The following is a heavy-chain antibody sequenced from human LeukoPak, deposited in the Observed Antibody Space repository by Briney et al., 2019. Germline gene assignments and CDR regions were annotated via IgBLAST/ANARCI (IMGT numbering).Heavy chain of an antibody. CDR3: ARGQQQLVERDDAFDI. V-gene: IGHV4-39*01. D-gene: IGHD6-13*01. J-gene: IGHJ3*02. CDR1: GGSISSSSYY. Sequence: PSETLSLTCTVSGGSISSSSYYWGWIRQPPGKGLEWIGSIYYSGSTYYNPSLKSRVTISVDTSKNQFSLKLSSVTAADTAGYYCARGQQQLVERDDAFDIWGQGTMVTVSS. CDR2: IYYSGST.